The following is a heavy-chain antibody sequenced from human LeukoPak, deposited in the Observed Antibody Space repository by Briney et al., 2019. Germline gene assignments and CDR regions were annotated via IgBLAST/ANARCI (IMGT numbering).Heavy chain of an antibody. CDR3: AIRSGRNYYGVDV. J-gene: IGHJ6*02. D-gene: IGHD1-26*01. CDR1: GASFSGYY. Sequence: PSETLSLTCAVYGASFSGYYWSRIRQPPGKGLEWIGEISHSGDTNYNPSLKSRLTISGDTSKSQFSLTLSSVTAADTAVYYCAIRSGRNYYGVDVWGQGATVTVSS. CDR2: ISHSGDT. V-gene: IGHV4-34*01.